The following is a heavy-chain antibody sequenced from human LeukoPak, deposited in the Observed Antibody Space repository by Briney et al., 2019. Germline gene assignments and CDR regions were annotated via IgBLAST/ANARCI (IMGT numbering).Heavy chain of an antibody. CDR3: AKANVVAAKADWFDP. Sequence: PGGSLRLSCAASGFTFSSYAMSWVRQAPGKGLEWVSAISGSGGSTYYADSVKGRFTISRDNSKNTLYLQMNSLRAEDTAVYYCAKANVVAAKADWFDPLGQGTLVNLPS. D-gene: IGHD2-15*01. J-gene: IGHJ5*02. CDR2: ISGSGGST. CDR1: GFTFSSYA. V-gene: IGHV3-23*01.